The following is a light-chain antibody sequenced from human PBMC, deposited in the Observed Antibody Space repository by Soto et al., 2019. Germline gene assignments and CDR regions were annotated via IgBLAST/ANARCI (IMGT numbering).Light chain of an antibody. CDR3: QSYDSSLSGYV. CDR1: SSNIGAGYD. CDR2: GNK. V-gene: IGLV1-40*01. Sequence: QSVLTQPPSASGAPGQRVTISCTGSSSNIGAGYDVHWYQQLPGTAPKLLAYGNKNRPSGVPDRFSGSKSGTSASLAITGLQAEDEADYYCQSYDSSLSGYVFGTGTKVTVL. J-gene: IGLJ1*01.